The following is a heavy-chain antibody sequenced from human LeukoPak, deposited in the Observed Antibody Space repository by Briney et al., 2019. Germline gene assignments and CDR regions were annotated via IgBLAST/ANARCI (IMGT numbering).Heavy chain of an antibody. CDR2: IYYSGST. J-gene: IGHJ4*02. Sequence: PSETLSLTCTVSGGSISSYYWSWIRQPPGKGPKWIGYIYYSGSTNYNPSLKSRVTISVDTSKNQFSLKLSSVTAADTAVYYCARDLRFFDYWGQGTLVTVSS. D-gene: IGHD3-3*01. V-gene: IGHV4-59*01. CDR3: ARDLRFFDY. CDR1: GGSISSYY.